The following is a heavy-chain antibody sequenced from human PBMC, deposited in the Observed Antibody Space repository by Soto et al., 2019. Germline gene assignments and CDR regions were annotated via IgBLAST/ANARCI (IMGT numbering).Heavy chain of an antibody. V-gene: IGHV1-58*01. CDR3: AADPKLGFYYYGMDV. CDR2: IVVGSGNT. CDR1: GFTFTSSA. J-gene: IGHJ6*02. Sequence: QMQLVQSGPEVKKSGTSVKVSCKASGFTFTSSAVQWVRQARGQRLEWIGWIVVGSGNTNYAQKFQERVTITRDMSRSTAYMELSSLRSEDTAVYYCAADPKLGFYYYGMDVWGQGTTVTVSS. D-gene: IGHD7-27*01.